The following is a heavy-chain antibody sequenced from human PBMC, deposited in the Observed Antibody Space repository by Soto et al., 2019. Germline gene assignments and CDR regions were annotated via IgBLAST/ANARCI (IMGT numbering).Heavy chain of an antibody. CDR1: GGSISSGGYS. D-gene: IGHD5-18*01. CDR3: ARLVPDDTAMASGWFDP. V-gene: IGHV4-30-2*01. CDR2: IYHSGST. J-gene: IGHJ5*02. Sequence: KPSETLSLTCAVSGGSISSGGYSWSWIRQPPGKGLEWIGYIYHSGSTYYNPSLKSRVTISVDRSKNQFSLKLSSVTAADTAVYYCARLVPDDTAMASGWFDPWGQGTLVTVSS.